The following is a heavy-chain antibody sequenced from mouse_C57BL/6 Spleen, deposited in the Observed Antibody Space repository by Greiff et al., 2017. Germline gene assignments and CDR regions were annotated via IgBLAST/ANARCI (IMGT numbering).Heavy chain of an antibody. J-gene: IGHJ4*01. CDR2: INPSNGGT. CDR1: GYTFTSYW. V-gene: IGHV1-53*01. D-gene: IGHD2-4*01. CDR3: ARSIYYDYDVEAMDY. Sequence: VQLQQSGTELVKPGASVKLSCKASGYTFTSYWMHWVKQRPGQGLAWIGNINPSNGGTNYNEKFKSKATLTVDKSSSTAYMQLSSLTSEDSAVYYCARSIYYDYDVEAMDYWGQGTSVTVSS.